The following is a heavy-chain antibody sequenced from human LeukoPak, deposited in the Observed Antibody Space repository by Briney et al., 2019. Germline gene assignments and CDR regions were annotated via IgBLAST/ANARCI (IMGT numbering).Heavy chain of an antibody. CDR1: GFTFRDSA. CDR3: ARAGNYYDSSGYYF. D-gene: IGHD3-22*01. CDR2: ISFSGANT. V-gene: IGHV3-23*01. J-gene: IGHJ4*02. Sequence: GGALRLSCAGSGFTFRDSAMTWVRQAPGKGLEWVSLISFSGANTYYADSVKGRFTISRDNAKNSLYLQMNSLRAEDTAVYYCARAGNYYDSSGYYFWGQGTLVTVSS.